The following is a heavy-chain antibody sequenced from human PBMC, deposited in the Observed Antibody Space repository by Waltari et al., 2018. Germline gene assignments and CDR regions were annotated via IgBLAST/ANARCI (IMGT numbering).Heavy chain of an antibody. CDR3: AKDHSPLSIVVVTAVDAFDI. Sequence: EVQLLESGGGLVQPGGSLRLSCAASGFTFSSYAMSWVRQAPGKGLEWVSAISGSGGSTYYADSVKGRFTISRDNSKNTLYLQMNSLRAEDTAVYYCAKDHSPLSIVVVTAVDAFDIWGQGTMVTVSS. CDR2: ISGSGGST. D-gene: IGHD2-21*02. J-gene: IGHJ3*02. CDR1: GFTFSSYA. V-gene: IGHV3-23*01.